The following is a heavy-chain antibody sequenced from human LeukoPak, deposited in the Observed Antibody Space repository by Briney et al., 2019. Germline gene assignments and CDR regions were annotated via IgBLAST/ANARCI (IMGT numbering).Heavy chain of an antibody. J-gene: IGHJ3*02. CDR1: GGSISSYY. D-gene: IGHD3-10*01. CDR2: IYYSGST. V-gene: IGHV4-59*01. CDR3: ARDVALVRGVISYAFDI. Sequence: SETLSLTCTVSGGSISSYYWSWIRQPPGKGLEWIGYIYYSGSTNYNPSLKSRVTISVDTSKNQFSLKLSSVTAADTAVYYCARDVALVRGVISYAFDIWGQGTMVTVSS.